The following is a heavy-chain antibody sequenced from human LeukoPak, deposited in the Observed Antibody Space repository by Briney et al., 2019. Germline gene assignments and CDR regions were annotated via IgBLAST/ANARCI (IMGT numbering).Heavy chain of an antibody. D-gene: IGHD6-19*01. Sequence: GGSLRLSCAASGFTFSNYWMHWVRQAPGKGLVWVSRINSDGSSTTYADSVKGRFTISRDNAKNPLYLQMNRLRAEDTAVYYCARDRDEAVAGNFDYWGQGTLVTVSS. CDR2: INSDGSST. V-gene: IGHV3-74*03. J-gene: IGHJ4*02. CDR1: GFTFSNYW. CDR3: ARDRDEAVAGNFDY.